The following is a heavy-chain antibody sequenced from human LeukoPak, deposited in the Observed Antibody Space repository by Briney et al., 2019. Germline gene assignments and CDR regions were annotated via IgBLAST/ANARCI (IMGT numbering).Heavy chain of an antibody. J-gene: IGHJ5*02. CDR2: IYTSGST. CDR1: GGSISSYY. V-gene: IGHV4-4*07. Sequence: SETLSLTCTVSGGSISSYYWSWIRQPAGKGLEWIGRIYTSGSTNYNPSLKSRVTMSVDTSKNQFSLKLSSVTAADTAVYYCAREGAYNWNDSVFSGFDPWGQGTLVTVSS. CDR3: AREGAYNWNDSVFSGFDP. D-gene: IGHD1-20*01.